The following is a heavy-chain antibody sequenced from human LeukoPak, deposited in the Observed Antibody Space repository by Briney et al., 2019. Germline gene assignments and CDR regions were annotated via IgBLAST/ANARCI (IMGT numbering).Heavy chain of an antibody. J-gene: IGHJ4*02. D-gene: IGHD3-3*01. Sequence: ASVKVSCKASGYTFTGYYMHWVRQAPGQGLEWMGWIKPKSGGTNFAQKFQGRVTMTRDTSIRTAYMGLSRRRSDDTAVYYCARGGGTIFGVVNDWGQGTLVTVSP. V-gene: IGHV1-2*02. CDR2: IKPKSGGT. CDR1: GYTFTGYY. CDR3: ARGGGTIFGVVND.